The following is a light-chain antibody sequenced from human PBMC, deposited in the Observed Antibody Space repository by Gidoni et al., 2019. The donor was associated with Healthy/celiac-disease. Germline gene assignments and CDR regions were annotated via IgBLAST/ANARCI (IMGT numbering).Light chain of an antibody. CDR1: QSVSSN. V-gene: IGKV3D-15*01. CDR3: RQNDNWPALT. CDR2: GAS. Sequence: EIVMTQSPATLSASSGERATLSCRASQSVSSNLAWYQQKPGQAPRLLIYGASTRATGIPARFSGSGSGTKFTISILGLQYEEFSDCYYRQNDNWPALTFGGGTKVEIK. J-gene: IGKJ4*01.